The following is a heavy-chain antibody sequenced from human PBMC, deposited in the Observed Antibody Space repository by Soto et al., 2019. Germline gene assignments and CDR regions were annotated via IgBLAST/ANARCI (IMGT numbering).Heavy chain of an antibody. CDR1: GFTINNNY. J-gene: IGHJ3*02. Sequence: GGSLRLSCSASGFTINNNYMNWVRQAPGKGLEWLSVIYSGDFTYLADSVKGRFSISRDTSNNTLFLQMHNLRVEDTALYYCTRGNALDIWGPGTMVTVSS. CDR3: TRGNALDI. CDR2: IYSGDFT. V-gene: IGHV3-66*01.